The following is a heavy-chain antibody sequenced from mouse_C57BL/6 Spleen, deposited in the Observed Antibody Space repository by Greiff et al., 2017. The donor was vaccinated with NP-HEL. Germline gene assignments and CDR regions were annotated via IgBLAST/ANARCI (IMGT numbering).Heavy chain of an antibody. CDR1: GYTFTSYW. CDR2: IDPSDSYT. J-gene: IGHJ4*01. CDR3: ARGEVYDGYYDYAMNY. D-gene: IGHD2-3*01. V-gene: IGHV1-59*01. Sequence: QVQLQQPGAELVRPGTSVKLSRKASGYTFTSYWMHWVKQRPGQGLEWIGVIDPSDSYTNYNQKFKGKATLTVDTSSSTAYMQLSSLTSEDSAVYYCARGEVYDGYYDYAMNYWGQGTSVTVSS.